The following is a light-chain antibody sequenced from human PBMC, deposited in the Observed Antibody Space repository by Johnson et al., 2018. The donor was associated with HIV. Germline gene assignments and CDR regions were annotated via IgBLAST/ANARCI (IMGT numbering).Light chain of an antibody. CDR3: GTWHLSLNIVYV. Sequence: QAVLTQPPSVSAAPGQKVTISCSGSSSNIGNSYVSWYQQLPGTAPKLLIYDNNKRPSGIPDRFSGSKSGTSATLGITGLQTGDEADYYCGTWHLSLNIVYVFGTGTKVTVL. CDR2: DNN. J-gene: IGLJ1*01. CDR1: SSNIGNSY. V-gene: IGLV1-51*01.